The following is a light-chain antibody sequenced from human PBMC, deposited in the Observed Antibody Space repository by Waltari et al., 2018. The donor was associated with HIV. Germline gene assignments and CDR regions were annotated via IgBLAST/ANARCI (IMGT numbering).Light chain of an antibody. CDR2: DIT. Sequence: QSALTQPRSVSGSPGQSVSISCTGTSSDVGGYNFVSWSQQHPGKAPKLLIYDITKRPSGVPDRFSGSKSGHTASLTISGLQSEDEADYYCCSYAGSYTFGFGSGTKVTVL. CDR3: CSYAGSYTFG. CDR1: SSDVGGYNF. V-gene: IGLV2-11*01. J-gene: IGLJ1*01.